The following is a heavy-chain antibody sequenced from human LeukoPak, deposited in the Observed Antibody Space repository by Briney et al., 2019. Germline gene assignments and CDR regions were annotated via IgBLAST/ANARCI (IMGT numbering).Heavy chain of an antibody. Sequence: SETLSLTCTVSGGSISSSSYYWGWIRQPPGKGLEWIGSIYYSGSTYYNPSLKSRVTISVDTSKNQFSLKLSSVTAADTAVYYCARDRDTYYDSSGYYHDAFDIWGQGTMVTVSS. CDR1: GGSISSSSYY. CDR3: ARDRDTYYDSSGYYHDAFDI. CDR2: IYYSGST. J-gene: IGHJ3*02. D-gene: IGHD3-22*01. V-gene: IGHV4-39*07.